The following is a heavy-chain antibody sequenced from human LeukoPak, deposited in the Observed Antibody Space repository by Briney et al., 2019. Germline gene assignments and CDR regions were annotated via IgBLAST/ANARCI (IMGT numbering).Heavy chain of an antibody. D-gene: IGHD6-13*01. Sequence: GGSLRLSCAASGFTFSDYYMSWFRQAPGKGREWVSYISSSSSHTAYADSVKGRFTISRDNARNSLSLQVSSLRADDTAVYYCARLGSIAAAGTPDYWGQGTLVTVSS. J-gene: IGHJ4*02. V-gene: IGHV3-11*06. CDR1: GFTFSDYY. CDR2: ISSSSSHT. CDR3: ARLGSIAAAGTPDY.